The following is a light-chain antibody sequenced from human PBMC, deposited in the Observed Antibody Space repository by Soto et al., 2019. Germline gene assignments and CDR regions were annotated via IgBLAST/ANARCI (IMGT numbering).Light chain of an antibody. V-gene: IGKV1-27*01. CDR2: SAS. CDR1: QDISVY. CDR3: QKFNTAPLT. J-gene: IGKJ5*01. Sequence: DIQMTQSPSSLSASVGDRVTITCRASQDISVYLAWYQQKPGKVPKLLIYSASTLQSGVPSRFSGSGSGTDFTLTISSLQPEDVATSYCQKFNTAPLTFGQGTRLEIK.